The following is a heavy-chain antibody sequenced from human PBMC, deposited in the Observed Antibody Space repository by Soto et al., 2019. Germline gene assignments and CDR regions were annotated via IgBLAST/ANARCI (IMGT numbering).Heavy chain of an antibody. Sequence: GGSLRLSCAASGFTFSSYAMSWVRQAPGKGLEWVSAISGSGGSTYYADSVKGRFTISRDNSKNTLYLQMNSLRAEDTAVYYCAKDRHINYYDSSGFLDAFDIWGQGTMVTV. CDR3: AKDRHINYYDSSGFLDAFDI. V-gene: IGHV3-23*01. CDR1: GFTFSSYA. D-gene: IGHD3-22*01. J-gene: IGHJ3*02. CDR2: ISGSGGST.